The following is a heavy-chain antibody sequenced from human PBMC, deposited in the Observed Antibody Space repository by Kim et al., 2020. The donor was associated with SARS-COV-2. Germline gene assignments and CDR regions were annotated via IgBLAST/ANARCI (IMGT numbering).Heavy chain of an antibody. CDR2: ISNSGST. V-gene: IGHV4-61*03. Sequence: SETLSLTCTVSGGSVSSGSYYWSWIRQPPGKGLECIGYISNSGSTSYNPSLKSPVTISVDTSKNHFSLNLTSVTAADTAVYYCARDLGLTSTNGVGMDVWGQGTTVTVSS. J-gene: IGHJ6*02. CDR1: GGSVSSGSYY. CDR3: ARDLGLTSTNGVGMDV. D-gene: IGHD2-21*02.